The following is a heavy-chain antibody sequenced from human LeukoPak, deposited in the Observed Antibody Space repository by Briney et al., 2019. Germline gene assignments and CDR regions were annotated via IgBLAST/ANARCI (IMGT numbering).Heavy chain of an antibody. CDR2: ISSGGGNT. CDR3: ARDAARYGSGWYYDF. J-gene: IGHJ4*02. Sequence: GGSLRLSCATSAFTFSSSAMSWVRQAPGKGLEWVSAISSGGGNTYYADSVKGRFTISRDNSRNTLYLQMNSLRAEDTAVYYCARDAARYGSGWYYDFWGQGTLVTVSS. CDR1: AFTFSSSA. D-gene: IGHD6-19*01. V-gene: IGHV3-23*01.